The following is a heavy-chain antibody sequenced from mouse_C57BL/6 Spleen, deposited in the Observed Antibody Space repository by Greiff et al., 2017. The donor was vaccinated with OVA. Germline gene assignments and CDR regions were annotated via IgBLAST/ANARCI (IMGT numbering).Heavy chain of an antibody. D-gene: IGHD2-3*01. CDR3: ARREIYDGYYPAY. V-gene: IGHV1-50*01. CDR1: GYTFTSYW. Sequence: QVQLQQPGAELVKPGASVKLSCKASGYTFTSYWMQWVKQRPGQGLEWIGEIDPSDSYTNYNQKFKGKATLTVDTSSSTAYMQLSSLTSEDSAVYYCARREIYDGYYPAYWGQGTLVTVSA. CDR2: IDPSDSYT. J-gene: IGHJ3*01.